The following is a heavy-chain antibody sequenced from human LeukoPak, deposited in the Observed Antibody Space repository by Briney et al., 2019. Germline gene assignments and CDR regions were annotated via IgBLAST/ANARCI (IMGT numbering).Heavy chain of an antibody. J-gene: IGHJ4*02. CDR3: ARPGLYCSSTSCYDY. CDR1: GGSISSSSYY. D-gene: IGHD2-2*01. V-gene: IGHV4-39*01. Sequence: SETLSLTCTVSGGSISSSSYYWGWIRQPPGKGLEWIGSIYYSGSTYYNPSLKSRVTISVDTSKNQFSLKLSSVTAADTAVYYCARPGLYCSSTSCYDYWGQGTLVTVSS. CDR2: IYYSGST.